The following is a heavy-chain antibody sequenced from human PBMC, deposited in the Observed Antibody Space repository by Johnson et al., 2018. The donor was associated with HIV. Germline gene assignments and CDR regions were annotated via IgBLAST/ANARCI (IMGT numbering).Heavy chain of an antibody. CDR1: GFTFSNYA. Sequence: VQLVESGGGLVQPGGSLRLSCAASGFTFSNYAMHWVRQAPGKGLEYVSAISSNGGRTYYANSVKGRFTISRDNSKNTLYLQMGSLRAEDMAVYYCARGYNYYDSSGYYFAFDIWGQGTMVTVSS. J-gene: IGHJ3*02. D-gene: IGHD3-22*01. V-gene: IGHV3-64*01. CDR2: ISSNGGRT. CDR3: ARGYNYYDSSGYYFAFDI.